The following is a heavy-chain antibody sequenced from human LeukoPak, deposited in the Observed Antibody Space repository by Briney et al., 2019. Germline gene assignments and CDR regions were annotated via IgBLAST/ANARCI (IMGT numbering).Heavy chain of an antibody. V-gene: IGHV3-7*03. CDR1: GFTFGAYY. Sequence: GSLRLSCAASGFTFGAYYMTWVRQAPGKGLEWVANIKQDGSEKYYVDSVKGRFTISRDNANNSLYLQMNSLRAEDTAVYYCARMSGIAVAAIWISYFDYWGQGTLVTVSS. CDR3: ARMSGIAVAAIWISYFDY. D-gene: IGHD6-19*01. CDR2: IKQDGSEK. J-gene: IGHJ4*02.